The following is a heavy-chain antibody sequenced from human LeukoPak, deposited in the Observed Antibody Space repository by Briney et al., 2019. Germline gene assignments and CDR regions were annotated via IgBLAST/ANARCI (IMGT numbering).Heavy chain of an antibody. Sequence: PGGSLRLSCAASGFTVSSNYMSWVRQAPGKGLDWVSVIYSGGSTYYADSVKGRFTISRDNSKNTLYLQMNSLRAEDTAVYYCAMSCSSTSCYWHYYGMDVWGQGTTVTVSS. V-gene: IGHV3-66*01. J-gene: IGHJ6*02. CDR2: IYSGGST. CDR1: GFTVSSNY. CDR3: AMSCSSTSCYWHYYGMDV. D-gene: IGHD2-2*01.